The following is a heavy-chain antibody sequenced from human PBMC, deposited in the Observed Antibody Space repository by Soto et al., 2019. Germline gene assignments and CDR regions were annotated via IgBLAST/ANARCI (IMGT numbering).Heavy chain of an antibody. CDR3: ARDAVNIAAAGTGAFDI. Sequence: ASVKVSCKASGYTFTSYGISWVRQAPGQGLEWMGWISAYNGNTNYAQKLQGRVTMTTDTSTSTAYMELSSLRSEDTAVYYCARDAVNIAAAGTGAFDIWGQGTMVTVSS. J-gene: IGHJ3*02. D-gene: IGHD6-13*01. CDR1: GYTFTSYG. V-gene: IGHV1-18*01. CDR2: ISAYNGNT.